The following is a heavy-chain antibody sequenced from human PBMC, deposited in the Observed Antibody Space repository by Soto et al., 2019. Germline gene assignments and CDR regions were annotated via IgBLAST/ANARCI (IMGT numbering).Heavy chain of an antibody. J-gene: IGHJ4*02. CDR2: ISYEGRIQ. CDR1: GFTFSSYG. D-gene: IGHD1-26*01. Sequence: QVQLVESGGGMVQPGRSLRLSCAASGFTFSSYGMQWVRQAPGKGLEWVAVISYEGRIQYYADSVKGRFTISRDNSKDTLFLQMNSLRAEDTAVYYCAKEGTTKRSYYFDFWGQGTLVTVSS. CDR3: AKEGTTKRSYYFDF. V-gene: IGHV3-30*18.